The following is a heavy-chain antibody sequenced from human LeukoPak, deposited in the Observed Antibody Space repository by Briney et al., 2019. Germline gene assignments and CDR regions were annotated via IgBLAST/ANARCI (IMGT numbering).Heavy chain of an antibody. CDR2: IYHSGST. D-gene: IGHD4-23*01. CDR3: AREGVGGNA. Sequence: SQTLSLTCAVSGGSISSGGYSWSWIRQPPGKGLEWIGYIYHSGSTYYNPSLKSRVSISVDRSKNQFSLRLSSVTAADTAVYYCAREGVGGNAWGQGTLVTVSS. J-gene: IGHJ5*02. CDR1: GGSISSGGYS. V-gene: IGHV4-30-2*01.